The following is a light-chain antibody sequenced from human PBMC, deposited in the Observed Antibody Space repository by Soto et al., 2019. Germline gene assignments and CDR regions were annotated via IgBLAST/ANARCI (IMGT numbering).Light chain of an antibody. Sequence: DIQMTQSPSSLSASVGDRVTITCRASQSISSYLNWYQQKPGTAPNLLIYAASSWQSGVPSRFSGSGSGTYFTLTISSMQPEDFATYYCQQSYNIPLTFGGGNKVEIQ. CDR1: QSISSY. J-gene: IGKJ4*01. CDR2: AAS. CDR3: QQSYNIPLT. V-gene: IGKV1-39*01.